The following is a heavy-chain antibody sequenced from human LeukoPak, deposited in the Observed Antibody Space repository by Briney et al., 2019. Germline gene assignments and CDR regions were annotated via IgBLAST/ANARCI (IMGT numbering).Heavy chain of an antibody. Sequence: ASVKVSCKASGYTFTSYDINWVRQATGQGLEWMGWMNPNSGNTGYAQKFQGRVTMTRNTSISTAYMELSSLRSEDTAVYYCARMRSSRRTHNWFDPWAREPWSPSPQ. J-gene: IGHJ5*02. CDR1: GYTFTSYD. CDR2: MNPNSGNT. D-gene: IGHD6-13*01. V-gene: IGHV1-8*01. CDR3: ARMRSSRRTHNWFDP.